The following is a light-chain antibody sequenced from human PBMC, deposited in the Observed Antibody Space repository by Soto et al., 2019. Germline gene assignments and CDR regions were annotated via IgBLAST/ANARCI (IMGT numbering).Light chain of an antibody. CDR1: QSISSY. Sequence: DIQMTQSQSSLSASVGDRVTITCRASQSISSYLNWYQQKPGQAPKLLIYAASNLQSGVPSRFSGSGSGTDFTLTISSLRPEEFATYYWQQSYSTSTFGQRTKLQIK. CDR2: AAS. CDR3: QQSYSTST. J-gene: IGKJ2*01. V-gene: IGKV1-39*01.